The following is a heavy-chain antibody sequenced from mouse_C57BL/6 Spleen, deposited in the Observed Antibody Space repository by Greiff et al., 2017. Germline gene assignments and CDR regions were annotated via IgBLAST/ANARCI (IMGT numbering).Heavy chain of an antibody. V-gene: IGHV1-80*01. CDR3: ALYDYAWFAY. J-gene: IGHJ3*01. D-gene: IGHD2-4*01. CDR2: IYPGDGDT. Sequence: VQLVESGAELVKPGASVKISCKASGYAFSSYWMNWVKQRPGQGLEWIGQIYPGDGDTNYNGKFKGKATLTADKSSSTAYMQRSSLTSEDSAVYCCALYDYAWFAYWGQGTLVTVSA. CDR1: GYAFSSYW.